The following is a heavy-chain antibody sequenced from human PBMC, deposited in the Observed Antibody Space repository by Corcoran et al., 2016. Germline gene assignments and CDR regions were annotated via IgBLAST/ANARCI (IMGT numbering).Heavy chain of an antibody. J-gene: IGHJ3*01. CDR1: GFAFSTYW. D-gene: IGHD3-3*01. V-gene: IGHV3-74*03. CDR3: VSGAGWSGGRFRAFDF. CDR2: ITGDGSDT. Sequence: EVQLVESGGGLVQPGGSLRLSCAASGFAFSTYWMHWVRQVPGKGLMWVSRITGDGSDTTYADSVKGRFTISRDNAENTLYLQMNSLRAEVSAVVYCVSGAGWSGGRFRAFDFWGQGTMVTVSS.